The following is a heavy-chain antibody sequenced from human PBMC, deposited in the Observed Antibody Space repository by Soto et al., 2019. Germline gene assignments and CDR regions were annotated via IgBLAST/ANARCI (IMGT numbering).Heavy chain of an antibody. D-gene: IGHD4-17*01. J-gene: IGHJ4*02. CDR1: GGSISSYY. Sequence: SETLSLTCTVSGGSISSYYWSWIRQPPGKGLEWTGYIYYSGSTNYNPSLKSRVTISVDTSKNQFSLKLSSVTAADTAVYYCARRYGDYFVFWGQGTLVTVSS. CDR3: ARRYGDYFVF. V-gene: IGHV4-59*08. CDR2: IYYSGST.